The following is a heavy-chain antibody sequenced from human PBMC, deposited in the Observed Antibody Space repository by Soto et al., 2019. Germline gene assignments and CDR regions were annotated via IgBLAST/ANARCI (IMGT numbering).Heavy chain of an antibody. D-gene: IGHD3-10*01. CDR1: GDSISSSNYF. CDR3: ARRYGWLYFDY. CDR2: IFYSGST. Sequence: TLSLTCTVSGDSISSSNYFWGWIRQPPGKGLEWTGTIFYSGSTYYNPSLKSRVTISVDTSKNQFSLKLTSVTAADTALYYCARRYGWLYFDYWGQGSLVTVSS. J-gene: IGHJ4*02. V-gene: IGHV4-39*01.